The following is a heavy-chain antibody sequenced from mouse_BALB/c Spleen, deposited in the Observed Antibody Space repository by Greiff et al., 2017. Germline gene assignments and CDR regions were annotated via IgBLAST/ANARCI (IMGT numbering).Heavy chain of an antibody. CDR1: GFSLTGYG. D-gene: IGHD1-1*01. CDR3: ARTGGLGYYGSRYYFDY. Sequence: QVQLKESGPGLVAPSQSLSITCTVSGFSLTGYGVNWVRQPPGKGLEWLGMIWGDGSTDYNSALKSRLSISKDNSKSQVFLKMNSLQTDDTARYYCARTGGLGYYGSRYYFDYWGQGTTLTVSS. V-gene: IGHV2-6-7*01. J-gene: IGHJ2*01. CDR2: IWGDGST.